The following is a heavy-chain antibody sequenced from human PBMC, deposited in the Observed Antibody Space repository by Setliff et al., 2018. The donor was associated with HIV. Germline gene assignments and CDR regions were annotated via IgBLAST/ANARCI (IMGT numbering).Heavy chain of an antibody. D-gene: IGHD6-19*01. CDR1: GFTFSDAW. V-gene: IGHV3-15*01. CDR2: IKSKTYGGTT. J-gene: IGHJ4*02. CDR3: TTVEGGWYSH. Sequence: PGGSLRLSCAASGFTFSDAWMSWVRQAPGKGLEWVGRIKSKTYGGTTDYAAPVKGRFTISRDDSKNTLYLQMNSLKTEDTAVYYCTTVEGGWYSHWGQGTLVTVSS.